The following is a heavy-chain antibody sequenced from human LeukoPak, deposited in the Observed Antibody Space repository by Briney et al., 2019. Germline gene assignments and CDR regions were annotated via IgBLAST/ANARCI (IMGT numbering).Heavy chain of an antibody. CDR3: ARVIGNWNYLNWFDP. J-gene: IGHJ5*02. D-gene: IGHD1-7*01. CDR2: INPNSGGT. CDR1: GYTFTGYY. V-gene: IGHV1-2*02. Sequence: GASVKVSCKASGYTFTGYYMHWVRQAPGQGLEWMGWINPNSGGTNYAQKFQGRVTMTRDTSISTAYMELSRLRSDDTAVYYCARVIGNWNYLNWFDPWGQGTLVTVSS.